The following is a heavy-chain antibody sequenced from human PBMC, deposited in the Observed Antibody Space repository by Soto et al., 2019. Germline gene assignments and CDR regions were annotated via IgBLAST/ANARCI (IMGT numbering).Heavy chain of an antibody. J-gene: IGHJ3*02. CDR3: AGFHDYGDSVDAFDI. CDR1: SGSISSSNW. CDR2: IYHSGST. Sequence: QVQLQESGPGLVKPSGTLSLTCAVSSGSISSSNWWSWVRQPPGKGLEWLGEIYHSGSTNYNPSLQSRVTISVDKSKNQFSLKLSSVPAADTAVYYCAGFHDYGDSVDAFDIWGQGTMVTGSS. V-gene: IGHV4-4*02. D-gene: IGHD4-17*01.